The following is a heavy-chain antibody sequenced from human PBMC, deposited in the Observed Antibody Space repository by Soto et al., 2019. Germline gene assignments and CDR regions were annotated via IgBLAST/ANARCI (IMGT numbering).Heavy chain of an antibody. CDR1: GFTFSDYY. V-gene: IGHV3-11*01. D-gene: IGHD2-2*01. CDR2: ISSSGSTI. CDR3: ARDRDCTRTACLSSAFDH. Sequence: QVQLVESGGGLVKPGGSLRLSCAASGFTFSDYYMNWIRQAPGKGLEWVAYISSSGSTIYYADSVKGRFTISRDNARNTLCLQMNNLRAEDTAVYYCARDRDCTRTACLSSAFDHWGQGNRITVSS. J-gene: IGHJ5*02.